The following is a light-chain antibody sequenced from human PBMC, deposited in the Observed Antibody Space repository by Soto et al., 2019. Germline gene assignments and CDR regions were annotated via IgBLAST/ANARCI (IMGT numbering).Light chain of an antibody. CDR3: QQYYGFPWT. V-gene: IGKV1-5*01. CDR1: QNVSHW. Sequence: DIQMTQSPSTLSASRVDRGTITCLASQNVSHWLAWYRQKPGKAPNLLIYDVSSSESGVPSRFSGSGSGTEFTLTVSSLQPDDFATYFCQQYYGFPWTFGQGTKVEIK. J-gene: IGKJ1*01. CDR2: DVS.